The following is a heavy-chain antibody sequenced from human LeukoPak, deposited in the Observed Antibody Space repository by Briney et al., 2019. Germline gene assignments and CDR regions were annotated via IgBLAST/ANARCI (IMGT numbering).Heavy chain of an antibody. D-gene: IGHD2-15*01. CDR2: IYSGGST. CDR1: GFTVSTNY. V-gene: IGHV3-66*01. CDR3: AVVVAASLSFDY. Sequence: GGPLRLSCAASGFTVSTNYMSWVRQAPGKGLEWVSLIYSGGSTHSADSVKGRFTISRDNTKKTLFLQMNSLRAEDSAVYYCAVVVAASLSFDYWGQGTLVTVSS. J-gene: IGHJ4*02.